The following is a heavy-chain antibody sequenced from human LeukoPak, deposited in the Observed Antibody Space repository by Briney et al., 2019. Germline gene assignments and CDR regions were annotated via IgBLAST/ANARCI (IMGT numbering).Heavy chain of an antibody. Sequence: GGSLRLXCAASGFTFSSYAMSWVRQAPGKGLESVSAISGSGGSTYYADSVKGRFTISRDNSKNTLYLQMNSLRAEDTAVYYCAKDERGYCSSTSCYSGYFQHWGQGTLVTVSS. J-gene: IGHJ1*01. CDR3: AKDERGYCSSTSCYSGYFQH. CDR1: GFTFSSYA. V-gene: IGHV3-23*01. D-gene: IGHD2-2*01. CDR2: ISGSGGST.